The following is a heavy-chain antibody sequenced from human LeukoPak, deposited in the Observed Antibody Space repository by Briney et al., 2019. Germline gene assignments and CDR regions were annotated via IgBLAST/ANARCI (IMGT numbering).Heavy chain of an antibody. CDR1: GFTFSSYG. Sequence: GGSLRLSCAASGFTFSSYGMHWVRQAPGKGLEWVAVISYDGSNKYYADSVKGRFTISRDNSKNTLYLQMNSLRAEDTAVYYCAKGDVGYCSSTSCYAGDGAFDIWGQGTMVTVSS. J-gene: IGHJ3*02. D-gene: IGHD2-2*01. CDR2: ISYDGSNK. CDR3: AKGDVGYCSSTSCYAGDGAFDI. V-gene: IGHV3-30*18.